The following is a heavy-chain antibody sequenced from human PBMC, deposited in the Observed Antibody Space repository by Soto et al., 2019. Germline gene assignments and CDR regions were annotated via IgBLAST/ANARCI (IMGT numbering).Heavy chain of an antibody. Sequence: GGSLRLSCAASGFTFSDYYMSWIRQAPGKGLEWVSSISGSGGSTYYADSVKGRFTISRDNSKNTLYLQMNSLRAEDTAVYYCATYSGNYERYGVYYGMDVWGQGTTVTSP. CDR3: ATYSGNYERYGVYYGMDV. J-gene: IGHJ6*02. V-gene: IGHV3-23*01. CDR2: ISGSGGST. D-gene: IGHD1-26*01. CDR1: GFTFSDYY.